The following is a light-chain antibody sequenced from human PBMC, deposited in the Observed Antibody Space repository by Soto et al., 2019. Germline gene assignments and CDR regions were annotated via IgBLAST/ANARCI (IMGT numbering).Light chain of an antibody. CDR1: QSTSGY. V-gene: IGKV1-39*01. CDR2: AAS. J-gene: IGKJ3*01. CDR3: QQSYSTPFT. Sequence: DIKMTHSPSSLSESLGNRVTITCRASQSTSGYLNWYQQKPGKAPKLLIYAASSLQSGVPSRFSGSGSGTDFTLTISSLQPEDFATYYCQQSYSTPFTFGPGTKVDIK.